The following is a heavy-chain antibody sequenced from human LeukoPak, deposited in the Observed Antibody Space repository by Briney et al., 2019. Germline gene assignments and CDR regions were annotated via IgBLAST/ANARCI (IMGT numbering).Heavy chain of an antibody. Sequence: PSETLSLTCTVSGGSISTSYWNRIRQPPGKGLEWIGTFYSDGSTSYNPSLKSRLTISVNTSRNQFSLKLTSVTSADTAVYYCARSLSGLDSGDRWGQGTLVTVSS. CDR1: GGSISTSY. J-gene: IGHJ5*02. D-gene: IGHD5-12*01. V-gene: IGHV4-59*01. CDR2: FYSDGST. CDR3: ARSLSGLDSGDR.